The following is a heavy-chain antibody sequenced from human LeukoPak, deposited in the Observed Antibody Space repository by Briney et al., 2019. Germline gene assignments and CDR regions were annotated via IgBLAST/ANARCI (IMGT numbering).Heavy chain of an antibody. J-gene: IGHJ4*02. CDR2: IYENGGTT. D-gene: IGHD2-21*01. Sequence: PGGSLRLSCVGSGLTFRSHAMSWVRQAPEKGLEFVSGIYENGGTTYYADSVKGRFSNSRDNSKHTLYLQMDSLRGEDTSVYYCAKDFRIGYSAHFDYWGQGALVTVSS. CDR1: GLTFRSHA. V-gene: IGHV3-23*01. CDR3: AKDFRIGYSAHFDY.